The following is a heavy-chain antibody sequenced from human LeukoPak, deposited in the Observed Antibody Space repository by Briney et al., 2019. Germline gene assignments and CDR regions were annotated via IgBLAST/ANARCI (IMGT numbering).Heavy chain of an antibody. CDR1: GFTFSTSA. Sequence: GGSLRLSCAASGFTFSTSAMSWVRQAPGKGLEWVSSITTTVGNTYYADSMTGQFSISRDNSNHTLYLQMDSLTAEGTAVYFCTKRAEFGCFDPWGQGTLVTVSS. D-gene: IGHD3-10*01. V-gene: IGHV3-23*01. J-gene: IGHJ5*02. CDR3: TKRAEFGCFDP. CDR2: ITTTVGNT.